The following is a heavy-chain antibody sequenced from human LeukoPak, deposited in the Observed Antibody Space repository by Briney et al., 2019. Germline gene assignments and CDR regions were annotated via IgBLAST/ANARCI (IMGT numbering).Heavy chain of an antibody. D-gene: IGHD3-22*01. J-gene: IGHJ4*02. V-gene: IGHV1-2*02. CDR3: ARVTTMIVVVATTGYYFDY. CDR2: INPNSGGT. Sequence: GASVKVSCKASGYTFTGYYMHWVRQAPGQGLEWMGWINPNSGGTNYAQKFQGRVTMTRDTSISTAYMELSRLRSDDTAVYYCARVTTMIVVVATTGYYFDYWGQGTLVTVSS. CDR1: GYTFTGYY.